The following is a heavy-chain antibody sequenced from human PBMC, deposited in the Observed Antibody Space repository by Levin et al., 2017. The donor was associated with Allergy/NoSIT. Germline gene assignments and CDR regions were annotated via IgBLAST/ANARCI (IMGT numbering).Heavy chain of an antibody. J-gene: IGHJ4*02. V-gene: IGHV3-11*05. Sequence: GESLKISCAVSGFTFSDYYMSWIRQAPGKGLEWLSYISGDATYTNYADSVKGRFTISRDNAKNSLYLQMNSLRADDTAVYYCARVHRYSGYDWGQGTLVTASS. CDR3: ARVHRYSGYD. D-gene: IGHD5-12*01. CDR1: GFTFSDYY. CDR2: ISGDATYT.